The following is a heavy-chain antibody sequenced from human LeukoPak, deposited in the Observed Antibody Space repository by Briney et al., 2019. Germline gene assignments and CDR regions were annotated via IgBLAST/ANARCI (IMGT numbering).Heavy chain of an antibody. D-gene: IGHD2-2*01. CDR1: GYTFTGYY. CDR2: INPNSGGT. V-gene: IGHV1-2*02. CDR3: AGVSSPGRASWIDP. Sequence: ASVTVSCKASGYTFTGYYMHWVRQAPGQGLEWMGWINPNSGGTNYAQKFQGRVTMTRDTSISTAYMELSRLRSDDTAVYYCAGVSSPGRASWIDPWGQGTLVTVSS. J-gene: IGHJ5*02.